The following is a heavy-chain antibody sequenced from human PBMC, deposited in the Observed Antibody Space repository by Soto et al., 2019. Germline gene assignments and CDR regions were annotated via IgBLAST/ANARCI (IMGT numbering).Heavy chain of an antibody. CDR2: IYWDDDK. Sequence: SGPTLVNPTQTLTLTCTFSGFSLSTSGVGVGWIRQPPGKALEWLALIYWDDDKRYRPSLKSRLTITKDTSKNQVVLTMTNMDPRDTETYYGAHSKDEYSSSSIRCLDTWWKGTLGTIAS. D-gene: IGHD6-6*01. J-gene: IGHJ5*02. CDR1: GFSLSTSGVG. V-gene: IGHV2-5*02. CDR3: AHSKDEYSSSSIRCLDT.